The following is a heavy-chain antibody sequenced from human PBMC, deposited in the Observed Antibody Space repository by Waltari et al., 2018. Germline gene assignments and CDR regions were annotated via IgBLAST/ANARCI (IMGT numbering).Heavy chain of an antibody. CDR3: ATYIGASIGTAAFDV. Sequence: VLSRRTSGQGWECIGSVSYGGRTYGGPSLKGLVTISGDTSRNQLSLILGSVTAADTAVYYCATYIGASIGTAAFDVWGQGTMVTVSA. V-gene: IGHV4-39*01. CDR2: VSYGGRT. J-gene: IGHJ3*01. D-gene: IGHD5-12*01.